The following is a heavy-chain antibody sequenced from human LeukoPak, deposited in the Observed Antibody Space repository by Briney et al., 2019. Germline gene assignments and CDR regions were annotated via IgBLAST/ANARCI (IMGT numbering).Heavy chain of an antibody. Sequence: ASVKVSCKASGYTFIGYYIHWVRQAPGQGLEWMGWINPNSGGTNYAQKFQGRVTMTRDTSISTAYMDLSRLRSDDTAVYYCARGRPRTLGYWGQGTLVTVSS. CDR2: INPNSGGT. J-gene: IGHJ4*02. D-gene: IGHD7-27*01. V-gene: IGHV1-2*02. CDR1: GYTFIGYY. CDR3: ARGRPRTLGY.